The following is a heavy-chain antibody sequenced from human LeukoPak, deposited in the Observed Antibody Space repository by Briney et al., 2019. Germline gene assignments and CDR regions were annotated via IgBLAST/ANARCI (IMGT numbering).Heavy chain of an antibody. J-gene: IGHJ4*02. Sequence: GESLRLSCAASGFTFIDYSMNWVRQAPGKGLEWVSYIDGSGDTIYYADSVKGRFTISRDNAKNSLDLQMNSLRDEDTAVYYCSRRFDCWGQGTLVTVSS. CDR3: SRRFDC. CDR1: GFTFIDYS. CDR2: IDGSGDTI. V-gene: IGHV3-48*02.